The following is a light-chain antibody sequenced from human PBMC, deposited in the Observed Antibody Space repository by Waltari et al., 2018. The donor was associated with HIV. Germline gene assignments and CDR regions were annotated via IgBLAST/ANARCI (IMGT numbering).Light chain of an antibody. J-gene: IGKJ1*01. V-gene: IGKV1-27*01. CDR3: QRYNSAQWT. CDR1: QDIFNS. CDR2: AAS. Sequence: DIQMPQSPSSLSASVGDRVTITCRASQDIFNSLAWYQQKPGKVPKLLIYAASTLQSGVPSRFSGSGSGPVFTLTISSLQPEDVAIYYCQRYNSAQWTFGQGTKVEIK.